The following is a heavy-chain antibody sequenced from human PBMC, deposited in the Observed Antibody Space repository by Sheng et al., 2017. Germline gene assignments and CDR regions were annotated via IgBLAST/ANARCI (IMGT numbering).Heavy chain of an antibody. Sequence: EVQLLESGGGLVQPGGSLRLSCAASGFTFSSYAMSWVRQAPGKGLEWVSGISGSGGSSYYADSVKGHFTIYRDNSKNTLYLQMNSLGVEDAAVYYCAKVDCPGGSCSVDYWGQGTLVTVSS. CDR2: ISGSGGSS. D-gene: IGHD2-15*01. V-gene: IGHV3-23*01. CDR3: AKVDCPGGSCSVDY. CDR1: GFTFSSYA. J-gene: IGHJ4*02.